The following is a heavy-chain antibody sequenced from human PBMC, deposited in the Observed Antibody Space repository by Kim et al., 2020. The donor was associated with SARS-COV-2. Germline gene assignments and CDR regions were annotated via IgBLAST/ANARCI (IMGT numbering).Heavy chain of an antibody. CDR1: GYTFTNNA. J-gene: IGHJ4*02. Sequence: ASVKVSCKASGYTFTNNAISWVRQAPGQGLEWMGWINTDTGNPTYAQDFTRRFVFSVDTSVTTAYLQISSLEAEDTALYYCARAIWGTFRYTNYWGKG. V-gene: IGHV7-4-1*02. CDR2: INTDTGNP. CDR3: ARAIWGTFRYTNY. D-gene: IGHD3-16*02.